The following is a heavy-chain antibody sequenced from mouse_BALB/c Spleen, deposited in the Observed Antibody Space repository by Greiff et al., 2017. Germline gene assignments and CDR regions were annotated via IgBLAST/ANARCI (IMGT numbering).Heavy chain of an antibody. Sequence: EVQLHQSGTVLARPGASVKMSCKASGYSFTSYWMHWVKQRPGQGLEWIGAIYPGNSDTSYNQKFKGKAKLTAVTSASTAYMELSSLTNEDSAVYYCTRVTVVRRAYAMDYWGQGTSVTVSS. CDR3: TRVTVVRRAYAMDY. J-gene: IGHJ4*01. CDR2: IYPGNSDT. CDR1: GYSFTSYW. V-gene: IGHV1-5*01. D-gene: IGHD1-1*01.